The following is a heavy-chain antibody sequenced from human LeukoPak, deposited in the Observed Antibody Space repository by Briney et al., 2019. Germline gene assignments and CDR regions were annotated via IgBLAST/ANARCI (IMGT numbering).Heavy chain of an antibody. CDR2: ISSSSYI. CDR1: GFTFSSYS. D-gene: IGHD5-18*01. CDR3: ARDPSPGYSYGQRGGMDV. J-gene: IGHJ6*02. Sequence: GGSLRLSCAASGFTFSSYSMNWVRQAPGKGLEWVSSISSSSYIYYADSVKGRFTISRDNAKNSLYLQMNSLRAEDTAVYYCARDPSPGYSYGQRGGMDVWGQGTTVTVSS. V-gene: IGHV3-21*01.